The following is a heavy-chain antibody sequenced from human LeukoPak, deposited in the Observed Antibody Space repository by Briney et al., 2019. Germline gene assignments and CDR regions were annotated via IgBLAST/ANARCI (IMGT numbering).Heavy chain of an antibody. V-gene: IGHV4-39*07. CDR1: GGSISSGIYS. CDR3: PRGPGTGYNY. D-gene: IGHD6-13*01. CDR2: MYYSGST. J-gene: IGHJ4*02. Sequence: PSETLSLTCSVSGGSISSGIYSWGWIRQPPGKGLEWIGSMYYSGSTYYNPSLKSRVAISIDTSKNQFSLKLSSVTAADTALYYWPRGPGTGYNYWGQGTRFTVPP.